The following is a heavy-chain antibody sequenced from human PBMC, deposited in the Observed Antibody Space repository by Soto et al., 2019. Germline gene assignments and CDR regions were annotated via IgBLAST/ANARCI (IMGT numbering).Heavy chain of an antibody. CDR3: ARDQQRQFDY. D-gene: IGHD6-13*01. J-gene: IGHJ4*02. CDR1: GGSFSGYY. V-gene: IGHV4-34*01. Sequence: PSETLSLTCAVYGGSFSGYYWSWIRQPPGKGLEWIGEINHSGSTNYNPSLKSRVTISVDTSKNQFSLKLSSVTAADTAVYYCARDQQRQFDYWGQGTLVTAPQ. CDR2: INHSGST.